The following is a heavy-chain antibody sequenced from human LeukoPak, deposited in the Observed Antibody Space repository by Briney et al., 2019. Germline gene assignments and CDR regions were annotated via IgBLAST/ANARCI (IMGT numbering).Heavy chain of an antibody. D-gene: IGHD4-17*01. CDR3: ARGVDYGDCGNWFDP. CDR1: GFTFSSYG. V-gene: IGHV3-30*02. Sequence: GGSLRLSCAASGFTFSSYGMHWVRQAPGKGLEWVAFIRYDGSNKYYADSVKGRFTISRDNSKNTLYLQMNSLRAEDTAVYYCARGVDYGDCGNWFDPWGQGTLVTVSS. CDR2: IRYDGSNK. J-gene: IGHJ5*02.